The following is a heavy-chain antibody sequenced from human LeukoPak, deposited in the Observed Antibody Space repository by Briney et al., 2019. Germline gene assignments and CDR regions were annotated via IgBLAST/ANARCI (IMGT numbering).Heavy chain of an antibody. CDR2: IESKTNGGTT. J-gene: IGHJ4*02. CDR1: GFTFSNAW. V-gene: IGHV3-15*04. Sequence: PGGSLRLSCAASGFTFSNAWMSWVRQAPGKGLEWVGRIESKTNGGTTDYAALVKGRFTISRDDSKNTLYLQMNSLKTEDTAVYYCITIFGYPDYWGQGTLVTVSS. CDR3: ITIFGYPDY. D-gene: IGHD3-3*01.